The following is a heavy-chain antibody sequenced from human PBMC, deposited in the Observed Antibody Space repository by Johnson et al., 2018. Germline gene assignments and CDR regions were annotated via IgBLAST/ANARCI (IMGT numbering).Heavy chain of an antibody. D-gene: IGHD5-24*01. CDR3: ARAKGHQQRDGVYYYYGMDV. CDR2: ISGSGGST. J-gene: IGHJ6*02. Sequence: EVQLVETGGGVVQPGRSLRLSCAASGFTFSSYAMSWVRQAPGKGLEWVSAISGSGGSTYYADSVKGRFTISRDNSKNTLSLQMNSLRAGDTAVYYCARAKGHQQRDGVYYYYGMDVWGQGTTVTVSS. CDR1: GFTFSSYA. V-gene: IGHV3-23*04.